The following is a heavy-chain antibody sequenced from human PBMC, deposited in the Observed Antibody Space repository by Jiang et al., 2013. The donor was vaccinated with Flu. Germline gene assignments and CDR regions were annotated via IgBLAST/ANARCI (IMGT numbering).Heavy chain of an antibody. J-gene: IGHJ3*02. CDR3: ARDRGSSPGEGNDAFDI. D-gene: IGHD6-6*01. V-gene: IGHV1-2*06. Sequence: GAEVKKPGASVKVSCKASGYTFTGYYMHWVRQAPGQGLEWMGRINPNSGGTNYAQKFQGRVTMTRDTSISTAYMELSRLRSDDTAVYYCARDRGSSPGEGNDAFDIWGQGTMVTVSS. CDR2: INPNSGGT. CDR1: GYTFTGYY.